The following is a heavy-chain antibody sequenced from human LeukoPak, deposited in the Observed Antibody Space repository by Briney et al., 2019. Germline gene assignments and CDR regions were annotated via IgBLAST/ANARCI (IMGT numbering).Heavy chain of an antibody. D-gene: IGHD6-13*01. J-gene: IGHJ5*02. CDR2: IKQDESEK. Sequence: GGSLRLSCATSGFTFSTYCMTWVRQAPGKGLGWVATIKQDESEKYYVDSVKGRFTISRDNAKNSLYLQMNSLRAEDTAVYYCARVDTSSCYRSFDPWGQGTLVTVSS. CDR3: ARVDTSSCYRSFDP. CDR1: GFTFSTYC. V-gene: IGHV3-7*01.